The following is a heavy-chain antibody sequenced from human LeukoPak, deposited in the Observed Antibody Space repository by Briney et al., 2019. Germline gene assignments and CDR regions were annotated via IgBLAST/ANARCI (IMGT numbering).Heavy chain of an antibody. V-gene: IGHV3-74*01. CDR1: GFTFSNYL. J-gene: IGHJ6*03. Sequence: GGSLRLSCAASGFTFSNYLMHWVRQAPGKGLVWVSRINSDGITTSCADSVKGRFTISRDNAKNTLYLQMNSLRAEDTAVYYCARGEYSYGYNYYYMDVWGKGTTVTVSS. D-gene: IGHD5-18*01. CDR3: ARGEYSYGYNYYYMDV. CDR2: INSDGITT.